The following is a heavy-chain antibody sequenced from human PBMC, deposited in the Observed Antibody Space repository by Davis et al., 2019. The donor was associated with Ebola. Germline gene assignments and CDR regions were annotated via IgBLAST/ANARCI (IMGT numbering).Heavy chain of an antibody. CDR3: ARDSFSSGWLAY. D-gene: IGHD6-19*01. Sequence: PSETLSLTCTVSGGSISSYYWSWIRQPPGKGLEWIGYIYYSGSTNYNPSLKSRVTISVDTSMNQFSLKLSSVAAADTAVYYCARDSFSSGWLAYWGQGTLVTVSS. V-gene: IGHV4-59*01. CDR2: IYYSGST. J-gene: IGHJ4*02. CDR1: GGSISSYY.